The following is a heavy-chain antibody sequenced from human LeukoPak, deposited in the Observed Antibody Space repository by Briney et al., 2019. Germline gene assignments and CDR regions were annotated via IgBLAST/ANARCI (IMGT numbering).Heavy chain of an antibody. CDR2: ISYDGSNK. CDR1: GFTFSSYG. V-gene: IGHV3-30*03. CDR3: VLGRDPYFDY. J-gene: IGHJ4*02. Sequence: GGSLRLSCAASGFTFSSYGMHWVRQAPGKGLEWVAVISYDGSNKYYADSVKGRFTISRDNSNNTLYLQMNSLKVEDTAVYYCVLGRDPYFDYWGRGTLVTVSS.